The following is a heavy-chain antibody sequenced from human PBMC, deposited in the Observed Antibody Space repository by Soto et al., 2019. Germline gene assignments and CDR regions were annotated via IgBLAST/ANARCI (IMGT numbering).Heavy chain of an antibody. Sequence: GASVKVSCKASGGTFSSYAISWVRQAPGQGLEWMGGIIPIFGTANYAQKFQGRVTITADESTSTAYMELSSLRSEDTAVYYCARDLPQTHCTNGVCYIGSWFDPWGQGTLVTVSS. CDR2: IIPIFGTA. CDR1: GGTFSSYA. D-gene: IGHD2-8*01. CDR3: ARDLPQTHCTNGVCYIGSWFDP. V-gene: IGHV1-69*13. J-gene: IGHJ5*02.